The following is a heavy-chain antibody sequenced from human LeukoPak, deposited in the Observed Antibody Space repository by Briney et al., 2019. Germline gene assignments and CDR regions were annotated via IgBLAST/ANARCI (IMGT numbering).Heavy chain of an antibody. V-gene: IGHV3-53*01. D-gene: IGHD3-10*01. CDR2: ISDGGAT. Sequence: GGSLRLSCATSDFTVSDNYMSWVRQAPGRGLEWVSVISDGGATYYADSVKGRFTISRDDSNDTLYLQMNSLRPEDTAVYYCGGSGSYYTPSYYWGQGTLVTVPS. CDR1: DFTVSDNY. J-gene: IGHJ4*02. CDR3: GGSGSYYTPSYY.